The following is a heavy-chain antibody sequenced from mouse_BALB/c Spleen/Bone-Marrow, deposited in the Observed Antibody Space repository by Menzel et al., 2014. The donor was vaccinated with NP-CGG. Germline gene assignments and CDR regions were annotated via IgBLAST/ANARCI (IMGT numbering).Heavy chain of an antibody. D-gene: IGHD2-2*01. CDR3: AREVYGSWFAY. V-gene: IGHV1-4*01. CDR1: GYTFAYYT. J-gene: IGHJ3*01. Sequence: VQRVESGAELARPGASVKMSCKASGYTFAYYTVHWVKQRPGQGLEWIGYTNPSSGYTNYNQKFKDKATLTTDKSSSTAYMQLSSLTSEDSAVYYCAREVYGSWFAYWGQGTLVTVSA. CDR2: TNPSSGYT.